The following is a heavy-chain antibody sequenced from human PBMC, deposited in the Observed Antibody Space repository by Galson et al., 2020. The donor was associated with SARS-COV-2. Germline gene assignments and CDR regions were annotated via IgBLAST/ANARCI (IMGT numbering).Heavy chain of an antibody. J-gene: IGHJ3*01. CDR3: ARTYYYDSSGYYLLGTFDV. CDR1: GFNVDNNY. CDR2: IYSGGTT. D-gene: IGHD3-22*01. V-gene: IGHV3-53*01. Sequence: GGSLRLSCAPSGFNVDNNYMSWVRQAPGMGLEWVSVIYSGGTTYYSDSVKGRFTISRDNSKNTMYLQMNSLRAEDTAVYYCARTYYYDSSGYYLLGTFDVWGQGTMVTVSS.